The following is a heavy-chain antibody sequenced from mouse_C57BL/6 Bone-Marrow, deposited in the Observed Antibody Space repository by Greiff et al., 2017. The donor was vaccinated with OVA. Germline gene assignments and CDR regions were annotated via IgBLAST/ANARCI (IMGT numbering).Heavy chain of an antibody. V-gene: IGHV14-4*01. CDR2: IDPENGDT. D-gene: IGHD2-4*01. CDR3: TAVYDDYDGAAYYARDY. Sequence: EVQLQQSGAELVRPGASVKLSCTASGFNIKDDYMHWVKQRPEQGLEWIGWIDPENGDTEYASKFQGKATITADTSSNTAYLQLTSLTSEDTAVYYCTAVYDDYDGAAYYARDYWGQGTSVTVSS. CDR1: GFNIKDDY. J-gene: IGHJ4*01.